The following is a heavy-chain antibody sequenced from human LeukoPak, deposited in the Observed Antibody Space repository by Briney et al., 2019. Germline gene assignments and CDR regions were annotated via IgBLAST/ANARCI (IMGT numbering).Heavy chain of an antibody. J-gene: IGHJ4*02. CDR3: SSGRRGELLPVDY. CDR2: ISAYNGNT. V-gene: IGHV1-18*01. D-gene: IGHD1-26*01. CDR1: GYTFTSYG. Sequence: ASVKVSCKASGYTFTSYGISWVRQAPGQGLEWMGWISAYNGNTNYAQKLQGRVTMTTDTSTSTAYMELSRLRSDDTAVYYCSSGRRGELLPVDYWGQGTLVTVSS.